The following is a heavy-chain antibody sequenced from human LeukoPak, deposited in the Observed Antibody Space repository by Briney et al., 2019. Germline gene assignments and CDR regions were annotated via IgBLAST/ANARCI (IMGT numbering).Heavy chain of an antibody. D-gene: IGHD3-22*01. Sequence: HPGGSLRLSCAASGFTFSSYGMHWVRQAPGKGLEWVAVIWYDGSNKYYADSVKGRFTISRDNSKNTLYLQMNSLRAEDTAVYYCARMDSGGYYYDNIDYWGQGTLVTVSS. CDR3: ARMDSGGYYYDNIDY. CDR2: IWYDGSNK. J-gene: IGHJ4*02. CDR1: GFTFSSYG. V-gene: IGHV3-33*01.